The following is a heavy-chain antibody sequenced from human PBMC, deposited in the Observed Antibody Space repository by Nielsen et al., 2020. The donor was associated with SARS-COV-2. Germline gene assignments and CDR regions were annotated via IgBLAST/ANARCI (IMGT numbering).Heavy chain of an antibody. J-gene: IGHJ5*02. CDR1: GFTFSSYG. Sequence: GGSLRLSCAASGFTFSSYGMHWVRQAPGKGLEWVAVISYDGSNKYYADSVKGRFTITRDNSKNTLYLQMNSLRAEDTAVYYCAKDLTIGSYYDWFDPWGQGTLVTVSS. D-gene: IGHD1-26*01. CDR2: ISYDGSNK. V-gene: IGHV3-30*18. CDR3: AKDLTIGSYYDWFDP.